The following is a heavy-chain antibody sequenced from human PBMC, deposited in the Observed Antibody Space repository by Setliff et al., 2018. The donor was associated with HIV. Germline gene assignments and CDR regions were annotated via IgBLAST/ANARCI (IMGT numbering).Heavy chain of an antibody. V-gene: IGHV1-24*01. CDR1: GYTLSELP. J-gene: IGHJ4*02. CDR2: SDQENGEI. D-gene: IGHD1-20*01. CDR3: ATITY. Sequence: GASVKVSCKVSGYTLSELPMHWVRQAPGKGLVWMGGSDQENGEIIYAQKFEGRVTMTEDTSTDTAYMTLRNLTSDDTAIYYCATITYWGQGTLVTSPQ.